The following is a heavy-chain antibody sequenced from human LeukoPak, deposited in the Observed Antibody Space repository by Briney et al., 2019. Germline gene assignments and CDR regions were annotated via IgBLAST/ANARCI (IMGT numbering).Heavy chain of an antibody. D-gene: IGHD6-19*01. V-gene: IGHV4-59*01. CDR2: IYYSGST. Sequence: SSETLSLTCTVSGGSISSYYWNWIRQPPGKGLEWIGYIYYSGSTNYNPSLKSRVTISVDTSKNQFSLKLSSVTAADTAVYYCARGERYSSGWPYFDYWGQGTLVTVS. J-gene: IGHJ4*02. CDR3: ARGERYSSGWPYFDY. CDR1: GGSISSYY.